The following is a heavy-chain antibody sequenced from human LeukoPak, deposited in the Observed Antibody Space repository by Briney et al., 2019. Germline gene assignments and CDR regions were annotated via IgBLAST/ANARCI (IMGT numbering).Heavy chain of an antibody. CDR1: GYTFTSYY. J-gene: IGHJ6*02. Sequence: GASVKVSCKASGYTFTSYYMHWVRQAPGQGLEWMGWINPNSGGTNYAQKFQGRVTMTRDTSISTAYMELSRLRSDDTAVYYCASYYYDSSGYTNDLYYYYGMDVWGQGTTVTVSS. V-gene: IGHV1-2*02. CDR3: ASYYYDSSGYTNDLYYYYGMDV. D-gene: IGHD3-22*01. CDR2: INPNSGGT.